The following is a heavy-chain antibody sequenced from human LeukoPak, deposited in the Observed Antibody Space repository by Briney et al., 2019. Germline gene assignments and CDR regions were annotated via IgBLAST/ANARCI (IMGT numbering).Heavy chain of an antibody. V-gene: IGHV4-31*03. CDR2: IYYSGST. J-gene: IGHJ4*02. CDR3: ARERGPPHYYFDY. Sequence: PSETLSLTCTVSGGSISSGGYYWSWIRQHPGKGLEWIGYIYYSGSTYYNPSLKSRVTISVDTSKNQFSLKLSSVTAADTAVYYCARERGPPHYYFDYWGQGTLVTVSS. CDR1: GGSISSGGYY.